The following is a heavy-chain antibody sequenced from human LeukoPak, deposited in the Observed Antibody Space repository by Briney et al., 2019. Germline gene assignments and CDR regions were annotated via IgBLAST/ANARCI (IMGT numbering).Heavy chain of an antibody. V-gene: IGHV1-69*05. J-gene: IGHJ3*02. Sequence: GSSVKVSCKASGGTFSSYAISWVRQAPGQGLEWMGGIIPIFGTANYAQKFQGRVTITTDESTSTAYMELSSLRSEDTAVYYCARESFPAPPGIAAAGTGQGDAFDIWGQGTMVTVSS. CDR2: IIPIFGTA. D-gene: IGHD6-13*01. CDR3: ARESFPAPPGIAAAGTGQGDAFDI. CDR1: GGTFSSYA.